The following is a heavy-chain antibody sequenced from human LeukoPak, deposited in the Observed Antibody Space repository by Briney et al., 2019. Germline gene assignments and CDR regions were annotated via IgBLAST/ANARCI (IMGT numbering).Heavy chain of an antibody. Sequence: GASVKVSCKASGYTFTSYDINWVRQATGQGLEWMGWMNPNSGNTGYAQKFQGRVTMTRNTSISTAYMELSSLRSEDTAVYYCASWGPDCSGGSCYGNWFDPWGQGTLVTVSS. D-gene: IGHD2-15*01. J-gene: IGHJ5*02. CDR3: ASWGPDCSGGSCYGNWFDP. CDR2: MNPNSGNT. CDR1: GYTFTSYD. V-gene: IGHV1-8*01.